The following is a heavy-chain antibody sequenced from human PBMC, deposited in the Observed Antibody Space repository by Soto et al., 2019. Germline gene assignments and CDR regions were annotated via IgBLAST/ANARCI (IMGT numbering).Heavy chain of an antibody. V-gene: IGHV4-4*02. CDR2: IYHSGST. Sequence: QVQLQESGPGLVKPSGTLSLTCAVSGGSISSSTWWSWARQPPGKGLEWIGEIYHSGSTNYNRSLKSRVTLSVDKSKNHFSLKLSSVTAADTAVYYCARDGGFNYGSPFDYWGQGTLVTVSS. CDR1: GGSISSSTW. CDR3: ARDGGFNYGSPFDY. J-gene: IGHJ4*02. D-gene: IGHD5-18*01.